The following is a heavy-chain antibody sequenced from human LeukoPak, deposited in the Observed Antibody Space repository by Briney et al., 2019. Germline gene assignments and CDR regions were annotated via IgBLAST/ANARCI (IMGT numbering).Heavy chain of an antibody. Sequence: GASVKVSCKASGGTFNNYAITWVRQAPGQGLEWMGRIIPILGVPDYAQRFQGRVTITADISTTTAYMELSSLRSEDTAVYYCARGRYYGSGTYYLDAAYWGQGTLVTVSS. CDR1: GGTFNNYA. D-gene: IGHD3-10*01. CDR3: ARGRYYGSGTYYLDAAY. J-gene: IGHJ4*02. CDR2: IIPILGVP. V-gene: IGHV1-69*04.